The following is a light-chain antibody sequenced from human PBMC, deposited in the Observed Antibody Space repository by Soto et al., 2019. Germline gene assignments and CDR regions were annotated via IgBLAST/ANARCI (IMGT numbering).Light chain of an antibody. CDR2: GAS. J-gene: IGKJ3*01. V-gene: IGKV3-20*01. Sequence: EIVLTQSPGTLSLSPGERATLSCRASQSVDSGYLAWYQQKPGQSPRLLIYGASTRATGIPVRFSGSGSGTDFTLTISRLEPEDFAMYYCQRSGSSPLFGPGTKVDIK. CDR1: QSVDSGY. CDR3: QRSGSSPL.